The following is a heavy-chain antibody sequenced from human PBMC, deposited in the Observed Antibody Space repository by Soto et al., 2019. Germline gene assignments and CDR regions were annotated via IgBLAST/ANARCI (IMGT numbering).Heavy chain of an antibody. CDR3: AICPSGYHPIWFDP. V-gene: IGHV4-39*01. D-gene: IGHD5-12*01. CDR2: IYYSGNT. CDR1: GGSISGSGHH. J-gene: IGHJ5*02. Sequence: QLQLQESGPGLVKPSETLSLTCSVSGGSISGSGHHWGWSRQPPGNGLEWIGTIYYSGNTYYNPPLKREDPIPVDTSRNQFYLKLSSVTATDKAVYYGAICPSGYHPIWFDPWGQGTLVPVSS.